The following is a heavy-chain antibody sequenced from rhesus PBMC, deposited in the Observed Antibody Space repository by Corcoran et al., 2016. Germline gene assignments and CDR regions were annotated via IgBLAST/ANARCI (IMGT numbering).Heavy chain of an antibody. CDR2: IYSSGENT. Sequence: QVQLQQWGEGLVKPSETLSLTRAVYGGSISGYYYWSWIRQPPGKGLEWIGSIYSSGENTYDNPSLKSRVTMSTDTSKNQFSLKLSSVTAADTAVYYCARYLLSISSFYCGQGVLVTVSS. D-gene: IGHD2-15*01. CDR1: GGSISGYYY. CDR3: ARYLLSISSFY. J-gene: IGHJ4*01. V-gene: IGHV4-73*01.